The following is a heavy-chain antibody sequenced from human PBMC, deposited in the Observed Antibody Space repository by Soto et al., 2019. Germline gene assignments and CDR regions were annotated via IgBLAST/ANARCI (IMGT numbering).Heavy chain of an antibody. D-gene: IGHD3-10*01. V-gene: IGHV4-59*01. CDR2: IYYSRST. J-gene: IGHJ3*02. CDR1: GGSISSYY. CDR3: ARVGRAFDI. Sequence: SDTLSLTCTVSGGSISSYYWSWIRQPPGKGLEWIGYIYYSRSTNYNPSLKSRVTISVDTSKNQFSLRLSSVTAADTAVYYCARVGRAFDIWGQGTMVTVSS.